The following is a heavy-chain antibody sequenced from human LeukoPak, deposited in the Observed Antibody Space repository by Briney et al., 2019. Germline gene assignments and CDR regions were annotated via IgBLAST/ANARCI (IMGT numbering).Heavy chain of an antibody. J-gene: IGHJ3*02. CDR3: ARGSSGWGAFDI. D-gene: IGHD6-19*01. Sequence: SETLSLTCTVFGGSISSYYWSWIRQPPGKGLEWIGYIYYSGSTNYNPSLKSRVTISVDTSKNQFSLKLSSVTAADMAVYYCARGSSGWGAFDIWGQGTMVTVSS. CDR2: IYYSGST. CDR1: GGSISSYY. V-gene: IGHV4-59*01.